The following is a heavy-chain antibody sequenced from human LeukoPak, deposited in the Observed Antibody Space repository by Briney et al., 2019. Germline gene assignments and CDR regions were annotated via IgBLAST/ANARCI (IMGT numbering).Heavy chain of an antibody. CDR2: ISAGSRHI. CDR1: GFTFSIYT. V-gene: IGHV3-21*01. J-gene: IGHJ4*02. Sequence: GGSLRLSCEASGFTFSIYTMSWVRQAPGKGLEWVSIISAGSRHIYYADSVRGRFTISRDDAKNSLYLQMNTLRAEDTAVYYCAFHLDTAMVNLFDYWGQGTLVTVSS. D-gene: IGHD5-18*01. CDR3: AFHLDTAMVNLFDY.